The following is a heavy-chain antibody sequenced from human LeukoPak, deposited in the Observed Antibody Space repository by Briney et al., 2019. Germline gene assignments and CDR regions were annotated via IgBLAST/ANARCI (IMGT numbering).Heavy chain of an antibody. D-gene: IGHD3-3*01. V-gene: IGHV4-39*01. CDR1: GGSISSSSYY. Sequence: SETLSLTCTVSGGSISSSSYYWGWIRQPPGKGLEWIGSIYYSGSTYYNPSLKSRVTISVDTSKNQFSLKLSSVTAADTAVYYCARLEGYYDFWSGYRLEKNNWFDPWGQGTLVTVSS. CDR3: ARLEGYYDFWSGYRLEKNNWFDP. CDR2: IYYSGST. J-gene: IGHJ5*02.